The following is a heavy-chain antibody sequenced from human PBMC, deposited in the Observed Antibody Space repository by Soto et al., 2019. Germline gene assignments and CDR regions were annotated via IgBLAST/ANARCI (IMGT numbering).Heavy chain of an antibody. D-gene: IGHD4-17*01. CDR3: ARHLTTVVTYYFDY. CDR1: GGSISSSSYY. CDR2: IYYSGST. J-gene: IGHJ4*02. V-gene: IGHV4-39*01. Sequence: KPSETLSLTCTVSGGSISSSSYYWGWIRQPPGKGLEWIGSIYYSGSTYYNPSLKSRVTISVDTSRNQFSLKLSSATAADTAVYYCARHLTTVVTYYFDYWGQGTLVTVSS.